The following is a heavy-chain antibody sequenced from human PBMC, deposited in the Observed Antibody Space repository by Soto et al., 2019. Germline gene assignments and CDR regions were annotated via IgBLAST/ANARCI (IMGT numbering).Heavy chain of an antibody. D-gene: IGHD2-15*01. J-gene: IGHJ5*02. Sequence: PSETLSLTCTVSGGSISSGGYYWSWIRQHPGKGLEWIGYIYYSGSTYYNPSLKSRVTISVDTSKNQFSLKLSSVTAADTAVYYCARRVAATRTNWFDPWGQGTLVTVSS. CDR3: ARRVAATRTNWFDP. CDR2: IYYSGST. CDR1: GGSISSGGYY. V-gene: IGHV4-31*03.